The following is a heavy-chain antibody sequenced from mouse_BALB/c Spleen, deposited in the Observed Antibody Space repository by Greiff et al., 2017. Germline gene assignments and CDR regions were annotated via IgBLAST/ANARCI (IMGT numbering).Heavy chain of an antibody. CDR1: GYTFTSYW. D-gene: IGHD1-2*01. CDR3: ASYDPTTAHLDY. CDR2: INPSNGRT. Sequence: QVQLQQPGAELVKPGASVKLSCKASGYTFTSYWMHWVKQRPGQGLEWIGEINPSNGRTNYNEKFKSKATLTVDKSSSTAYMQLSSLTSEDSAVYYGASYDPTTAHLDYWGQGTTLTVSS. V-gene: IGHV1S81*02. J-gene: IGHJ2*01.